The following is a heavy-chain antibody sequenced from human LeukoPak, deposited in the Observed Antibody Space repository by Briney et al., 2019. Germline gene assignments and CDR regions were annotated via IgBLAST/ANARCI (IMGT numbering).Heavy chain of an antibody. CDR1: GFTFSSFE. CDR2: ITSSGSTV. J-gene: IGHJ6*03. D-gene: IGHD2-21*01. V-gene: IGHV3-48*03. CDR3: ARGGDDCGADYHLYYYYMDV. Sequence: PGGSLRLSCAATGFTFSSFEMIWVRQAPGKGLEWLSYITSSGSTVYYADSVKGRLTISRDNAKNTLYLQMNSLRAEDTAVYYCARGGDDCGADYHLYYYYMDVWGKGTTVTVSS.